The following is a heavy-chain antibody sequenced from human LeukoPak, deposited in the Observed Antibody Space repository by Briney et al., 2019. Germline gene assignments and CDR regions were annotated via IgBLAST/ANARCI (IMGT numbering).Heavy chain of an antibody. CDR2: IIPIFGTA. J-gene: IGHJ4*02. Sequence: SVKVSCKASGGTFSSYAISWVRQAPGQGLEWMGGIIPIFGTANYAQKFQGRVTITTDESTSTAYMELSSLRSEDTAVYYCARDDYDSSGYYYGIFDYWGQGTLVTVSS. CDR1: GGTFSSYA. V-gene: IGHV1-69*05. CDR3: ARDDYDSSGYYYGIFDY. D-gene: IGHD3-22*01.